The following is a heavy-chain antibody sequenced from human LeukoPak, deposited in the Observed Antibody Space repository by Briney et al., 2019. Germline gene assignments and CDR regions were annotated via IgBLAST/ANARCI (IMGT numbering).Heavy chain of an antibody. CDR2: MNPNSGNT. CDR3: ARELYLSYYYMDV. V-gene: IGHV1-8*02. J-gene: IGHJ6*03. CDR1: GYTFTSYD. D-gene: IGHD1-26*01. Sequence: GASVKVSCKASGYTFTSYDINWVRQATGQGLEWMGWMNPNSGNTGYAQKLQGRVTMTTDTSTSTAYMELRSLRSDDTAVYYCARELYLSYYYMDVWGKGTTVTVSS.